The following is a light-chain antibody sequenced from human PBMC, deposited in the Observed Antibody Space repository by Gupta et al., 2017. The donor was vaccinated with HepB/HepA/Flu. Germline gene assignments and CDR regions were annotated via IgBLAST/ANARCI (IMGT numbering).Light chain of an antibody. J-gene: IGLJ1*01. CDR3: FSYAGGDNWV. CDR1: NTDVGSYNF. Sequence: QYALTQPPSASGSPAQSVTISCTGSNTDVGSYNFVSWFQQHPGKAPRLLIYEVAKRPSGVPDRFSGSKSGNTASLTVSGLQADDEADYYCFSYAGGDNWVFGTGTKVTVL. V-gene: IGLV2-8*01. CDR2: EVA.